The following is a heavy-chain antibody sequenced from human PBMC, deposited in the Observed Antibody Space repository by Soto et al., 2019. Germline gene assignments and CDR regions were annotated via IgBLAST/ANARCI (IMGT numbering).Heavy chain of an antibody. CDR3: ARGTVHFDY. D-gene: IGHD1-1*01. Sequence: QVQLVESGGGVVQPGRSLRLSCAASGFTFSSYGMHWVRQAPGKGLEWVAVIWYDGSNKYYADSVKGRFTISRDNSKNTLYLPMTSLRAEDTAVYYCARGTVHFDYWGQGTLVTVSS. CDR2: IWYDGSNK. CDR1: GFTFSSYG. V-gene: IGHV3-33*01. J-gene: IGHJ4*02.